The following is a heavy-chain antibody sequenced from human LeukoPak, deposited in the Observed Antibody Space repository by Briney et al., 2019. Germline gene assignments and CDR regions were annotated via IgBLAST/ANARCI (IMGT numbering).Heavy chain of an antibody. D-gene: IGHD3-22*01. CDR1: GFTVSSNA. V-gene: IGHV3-53*01. J-gene: IGHJ4*02. Sequence: GGSLRLSCAASGFTVSSNAMTWVRQAPGKGLEWVSVIYRGGSTYYADSVKGRFTISRDNSKNTLYLQMNSLRVDDTAVYSCAKTNSSGYQMDWGQETLVTVSS. CDR2: IYRGGST. CDR3: AKTNSSGYQMD.